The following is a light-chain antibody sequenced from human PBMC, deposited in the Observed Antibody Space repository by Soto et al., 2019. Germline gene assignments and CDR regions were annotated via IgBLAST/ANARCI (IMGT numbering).Light chain of an antibody. CDR1: SSNIGAGYD. CDR2: GNS. Sequence: QSVLTQPPSVSGAPGQRVTISCTGSSSNIGAGYDVHWYQQLPGTAPKVLIYGNSNRPSGVPDRFSGSKSGTSASLAITGLQAEDYSDYSSQSYDCTLTVYVSGTGTDLTVL. CDR3: QSYDCTLTVYV. J-gene: IGLJ1*01. V-gene: IGLV1-40*01.